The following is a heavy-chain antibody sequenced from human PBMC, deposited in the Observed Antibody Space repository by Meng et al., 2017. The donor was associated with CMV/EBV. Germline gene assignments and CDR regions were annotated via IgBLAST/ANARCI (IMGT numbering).Heavy chain of an antibody. CDR1: GFTFSSYW. V-gene: IGHV3-7*03. D-gene: IGHD1-14*01. J-gene: IGHJ4*02. CDR3: ARDLGSSGIN. CDR2: IKQDGSEK. Sequence: GESLKISCAASGFTFSSYWMSWVRQAPGKGLEWVANIKQDGSEKYYVDSVKGRFTISRDNAKNSLYLQMNSLRAEDTAVYYCARDLGSSGINWGQRTLVTVSS.